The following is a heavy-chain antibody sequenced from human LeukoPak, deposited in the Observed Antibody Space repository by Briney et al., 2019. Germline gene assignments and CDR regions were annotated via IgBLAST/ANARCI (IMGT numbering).Heavy chain of an antibody. J-gene: IGHJ6*03. CDR2: INHSGST. Sequence: YPSGTLSLTCAVYGGSFSGYYWSWIRQPPGKGLEWIGEINHSGSTNYNPSLKSRVTISVDTSKNQFSLKLSSVTAADTAVYYCARARGDILTGSSYMDVWGKGTTVTVSS. V-gene: IGHV4-34*01. CDR1: GGSFSGYY. D-gene: IGHD3-9*01. CDR3: ARARGDILTGSSYMDV.